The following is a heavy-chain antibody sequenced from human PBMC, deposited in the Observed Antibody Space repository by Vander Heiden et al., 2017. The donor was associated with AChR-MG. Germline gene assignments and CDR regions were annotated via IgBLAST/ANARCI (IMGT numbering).Heavy chain of an antibody. V-gene: IGHV1-8*01. Sequence: QVQLVQSGAEVKKPGASVKVSCKASGYTFTSFDINWVRQATGQGLEWMGWMNPNSGNTGYAQKFQGRVTMTRNTSISTAYMELSSLRSEDTAVYYCARALPGIAAAGTDYWGQGTLVTVSS. CDR1: GYTFTSFD. CDR2: MNPNSGNT. D-gene: IGHD6-13*01. CDR3: ARALPGIAAAGTDY. J-gene: IGHJ4*02.